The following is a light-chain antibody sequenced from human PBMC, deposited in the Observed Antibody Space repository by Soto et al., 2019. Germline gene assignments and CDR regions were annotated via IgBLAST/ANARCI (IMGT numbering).Light chain of an antibody. CDR2: GAS. CDR1: QSVSSSY. CDR3: QQGKT. V-gene: IGKV3-20*01. J-gene: IGKJ1*01. Sequence: EIVLTQSPGTLSLSPGERATLSCRASQSVSSSYLAWYQQKPGQAPRLLIYGASSRATGIPDRFSGSGSGTDFTLTISRLEPEDCAVYYWQQGKTFGQGTKVEIK.